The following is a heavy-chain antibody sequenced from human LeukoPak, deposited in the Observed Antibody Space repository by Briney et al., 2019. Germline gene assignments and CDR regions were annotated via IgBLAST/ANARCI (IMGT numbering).Heavy chain of an antibody. CDR2: IYYSGST. CDR1: GGSISSYY. CDR3: ARIVGATILLIDY. J-gene: IGHJ4*02. V-gene: IGHV4-59*01. Sequence: SETLSLICTVSGGSISSYYWSWIRQPPGKGLEWIGYIYYSGSTNYNPSLKSRVTISVDTSKNQFSLKLSSVTAADTAVYYCARIVGATILLIDYWGQGTLVTVSS. D-gene: IGHD1-26*01.